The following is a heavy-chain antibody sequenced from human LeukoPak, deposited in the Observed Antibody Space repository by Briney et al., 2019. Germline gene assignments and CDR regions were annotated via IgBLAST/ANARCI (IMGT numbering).Heavy chain of an antibody. D-gene: IGHD3-22*01. CDR3: VRLRRNSDTSGFYYYYDF. CDR1: GYTFSSYS. V-gene: IGHV3-21*01. CDR2: ISVRSNYI. J-gene: IGHJ4*02. Sequence: GGSLRLSCAASGYTFSSYSINWVRQAPGKGLEWVSSISVRSNYIYYADSVRGRFRISRDDARDSLYLKMNSLRAEATAVYDCVRLRRNSDTSGFYYYYDFWGQGTLVTVSS.